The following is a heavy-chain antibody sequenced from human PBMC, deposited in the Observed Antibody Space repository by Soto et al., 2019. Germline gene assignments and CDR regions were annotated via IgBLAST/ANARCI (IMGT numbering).Heavy chain of an antibody. D-gene: IGHD6-6*01. CDR2: ISWNSGSI. V-gene: IGHV3-9*01. CDR1: GFTFDDYA. CDR3: AKGGYSSSSGFDY. J-gene: IGHJ4*02. Sequence: SLRLSCAASGFTFDDYAMHWVRQAPGKGLEWVSGISWNSGSIGYADSVKGRFTISRDNAKNSLYLQMNSLRAEDTALYYCAKGGYSSSSGFDYWGQGTLVTVSS.